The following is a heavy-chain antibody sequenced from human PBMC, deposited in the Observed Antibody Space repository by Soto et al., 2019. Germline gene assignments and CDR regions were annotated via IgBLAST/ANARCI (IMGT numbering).Heavy chain of an antibody. CDR3: ASGVVAATRIYYFDY. J-gene: IGHJ4*02. Sequence: QVQLVQSGAEVKKPGAPVKVSCKASGYTFTSYGIGWVRQAPGQGLEWMGWISAYNGNTKYAQELQGRVTMTTDTSTSTVYMERRCLRSDDTAVYYCASGVVAATRIYYFDYWGQGTLVTVSS. CDR1: GYTFTSYG. D-gene: IGHD2-15*01. CDR2: ISAYNGNT. V-gene: IGHV1-18*01.